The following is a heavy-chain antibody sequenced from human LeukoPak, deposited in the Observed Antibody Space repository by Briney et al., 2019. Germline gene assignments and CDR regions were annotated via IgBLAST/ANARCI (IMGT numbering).Heavy chain of an antibody. J-gene: IGHJ4*02. CDR1: GFSFSTYT. CDR3: AREYCTTNSCYIWGLGY. V-gene: IGHV3-64*02. Sequence: GGSLRLSCAASGFSFSTYTMRWVRQAPGKGLEYVSGIASNGGTKYYADSVKGRFTISRDNFKNTVYLQMDSLRTEDMAVYYCAREYCTTNSCYIWGLGYWGQGTLVTLSS. D-gene: IGHD2-2*02. CDR2: IASNGGTK.